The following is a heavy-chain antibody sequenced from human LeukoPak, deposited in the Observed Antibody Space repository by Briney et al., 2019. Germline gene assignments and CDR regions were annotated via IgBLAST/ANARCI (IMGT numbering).Heavy chain of an antibody. Sequence: ASVTVSCKASGYTFTIYDINWVRQAPGQGLEWMGWMNPNSGNTGYTQKFQGRVTMTRNTSISTAYMDLSSLTSEDTAVYYCARGVAGAFDYWGQGTLVTVSS. D-gene: IGHD6-19*01. V-gene: IGHV1-8*01. J-gene: IGHJ4*02. CDR2: MNPNSGNT. CDR3: ARGVAGAFDY. CDR1: GYTFTIYD.